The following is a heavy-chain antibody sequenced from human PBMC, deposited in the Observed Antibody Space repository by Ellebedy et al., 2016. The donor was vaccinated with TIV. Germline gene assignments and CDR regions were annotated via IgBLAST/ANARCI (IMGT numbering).Heavy chain of an antibody. J-gene: IGHJ4*02. V-gene: IGHV5-10-1*01. Sequence: KVSCXGSGYSFTLYWISWVRQMPGKGLEWMGRIDPSDPSGSYTNYSPSLQGHVTVSTDKSISTAYLQWSSLKASDTAMYYCARHELGSNAAFDSWGPGTLVIVSS. CDR3: ARHELGSNAAFDS. CDR2: IDPSDPSGSYT. CDR1: GYSFTLYW. D-gene: IGHD3-16*01.